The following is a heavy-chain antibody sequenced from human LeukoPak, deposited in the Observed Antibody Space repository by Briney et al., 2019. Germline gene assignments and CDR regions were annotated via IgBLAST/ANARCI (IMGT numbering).Heavy chain of an antibody. V-gene: IGHV4-59*08. J-gene: IGHJ4*02. D-gene: IGHD3-22*01. CDR3: ARHSGLLLDY. CDR1: GGSISSYY. Sequence: PSETLSLTCTVSGGSISSYYWSWIRQPPGEGLEWIGYIYYSGSTNYNPSLKSRVTISVDTSKNQFSLKLSSVTAADTAVYYCARHSGLLLDYWGQGTLVTVSS. CDR2: IYYSGST.